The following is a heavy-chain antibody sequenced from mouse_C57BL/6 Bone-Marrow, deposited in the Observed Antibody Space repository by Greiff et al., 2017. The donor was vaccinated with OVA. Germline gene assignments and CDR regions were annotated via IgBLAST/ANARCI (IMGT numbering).Heavy chain of an antibody. V-gene: IGHV5-12*01. CDR2: ISNGGGST. J-gene: IGHJ3*01. D-gene: IGHD3-3*01. CDR3: ARRGLGQAWFAY. Sequence: EVKLMESGGGLVQPGGSLKLSCAASGFTFSDYYMYWVRQTPEKRLEWVAYISNGGGSTYYPDTVKGRFTISRDNAKNTLYLQMSRLKSEDTAMYYCARRGLGQAWFAYWGQGTLVTVSA. CDR1: GFTFSDYY.